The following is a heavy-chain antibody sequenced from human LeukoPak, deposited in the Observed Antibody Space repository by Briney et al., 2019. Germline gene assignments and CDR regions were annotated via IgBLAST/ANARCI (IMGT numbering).Heavy chain of an antibody. J-gene: IGHJ5*02. D-gene: IGHD1-26*01. Sequence: GGSLRLSCAASGFNFSSYEMNWVRQAPGKGLEWVSYISSSGSTIYYADSVKGRFTISRDNAKNSLYLQMNSLRAEDTAVYYCARGVKLHDTWGQGTLVTVSS. CDR2: ISSSGSTI. CDR3: ARGVKLHDT. V-gene: IGHV3-48*03. CDR1: GFNFSSYE.